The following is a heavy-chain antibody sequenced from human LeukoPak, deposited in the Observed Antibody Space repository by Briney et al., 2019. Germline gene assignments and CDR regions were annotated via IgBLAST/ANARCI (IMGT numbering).Heavy chain of an antibody. CDR2: IKQDGSEK. V-gene: IGHV3-7*01. D-gene: IGHD3-16*02. Sequence: GGSLRLSCAASGFTFNNYAMSWVRQAPGKGLEWVANIKQDGSEKYYVDSVKGRFTISRDNAKNSLYLQMNSLRAEDTAVYYCAVEETYDYVWGSYRYTHEYYFDYWGQGTLVTVSS. CDR3: AVEETYDYVWGSYRYTHEYYFDY. J-gene: IGHJ4*02. CDR1: GFTFNNYA.